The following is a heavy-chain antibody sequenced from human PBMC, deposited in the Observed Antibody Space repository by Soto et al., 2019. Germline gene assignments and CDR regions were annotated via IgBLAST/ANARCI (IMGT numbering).Heavy chain of an antibody. CDR2: IYHSGST. D-gene: IGHD6-13*01. Sequence: QVQLQESGPGLVKPSGTLSLTCAVSGGSISSSNWWSWVRQPPGKGLEWIGEIYHSGSTNYNPSPKSRVTISVATSKNQFSLKLSSVTAADTAVYYCARIAAAGPNFDYWGQGTLVTVSS. V-gene: IGHV4-4*02. CDR1: GGSISSSNW. CDR3: ARIAAAGPNFDY. J-gene: IGHJ4*02.